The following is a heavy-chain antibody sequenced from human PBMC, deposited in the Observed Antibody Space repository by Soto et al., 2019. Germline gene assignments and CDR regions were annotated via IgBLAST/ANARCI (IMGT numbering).Heavy chain of an antibody. V-gene: IGHV5-51*01. D-gene: IGHD3-10*01. J-gene: IGHJ4*02. CDR3: ARCMVRGVLPEY. Sequence: PGESLEISCKGSGYSFTSYWIGCVRQMPGKGLEWMGIIYPGDSDTRYSPYFQGQVTISADKSISTAYLQWSRLKASDTAMYYCARCMVRGVLPEYWGKGTLVTVSS. CDR2: IYPGDSDT. CDR1: GYSFTSYW.